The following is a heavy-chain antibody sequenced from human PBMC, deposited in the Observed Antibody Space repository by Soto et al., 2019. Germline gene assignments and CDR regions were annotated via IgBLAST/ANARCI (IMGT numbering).Heavy chain of an antibody. D-gene: IGHD4-17*01. Sequence: EVQLVESGGGLVQPGRSLRLSCAASGFTFDDYAMHWVRQAPGKGLEWVSGISWNSGSIGYAHSVQGRFTISRDNAKNFLYLQINSLRAEDTALYYCAKLGRTVTPYWGQGTLVTVSS. CDR1: GFTFDDYA. V-gene: IGHV3-9*01. J-gene: IGHJ4*02. CDR2: ISWNSGSI. CDR3: AKLGRTVTPY.